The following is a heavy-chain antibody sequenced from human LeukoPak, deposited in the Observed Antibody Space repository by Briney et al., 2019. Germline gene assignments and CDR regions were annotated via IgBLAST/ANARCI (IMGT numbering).Heavy chain of an antibody. Sequence: GESLRISCKGSGYGFTNYWIGWVRQMPGKGLEWMGSIYPSDSDTRYSPSFQGQVTISADKSISTAYLQWSSLKASDTAMFYCARRYCSGGSCNFDYWGQGTLVTVSS. D-gene: IGHD2-15*01. CDR2: IYPSDSDT. CDR3: ARRYCSGGSCNFDY. J-gene: IGHJ4*02. CDR1: GYGFTNYW. V-gene: IGHV5-51*01.